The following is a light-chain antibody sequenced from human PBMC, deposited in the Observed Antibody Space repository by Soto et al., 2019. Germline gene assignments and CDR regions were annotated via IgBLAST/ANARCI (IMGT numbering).Light chain of an antibody. Sequence: DIQMTQSPSTLSASVGDRVTITCRASQSISSWLAWYQQKPGKAPKLLIYDASSLESGVPSRFSGSGSGTEFTRTISSLQPDDFATYYCQQYNSYPYTFVQGTKLEIK. CDR1: QSISSW. V-gene: IGKV1-5*01. J-gene: IGKJ2*01. CDR2: DAS. CDR3: QQYNSYPYT.